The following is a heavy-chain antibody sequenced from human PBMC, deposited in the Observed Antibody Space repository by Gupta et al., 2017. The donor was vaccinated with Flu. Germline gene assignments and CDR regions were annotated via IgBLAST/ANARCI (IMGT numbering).Heavy chain of an antibody. CDR1: EYTFTAYY. CDR3: AREKHCSTTSCYRWFDP. Sequence: QVQLVQSGAEVKKPGASVRVSCKASEYTFTAYYIHWVRQAPGQGLEWMGRINPHSGTTNYEQKFQGRVTVTMDTSISTAYMDLSRLTSDDTAVYYCAREKHCSTTSCYRWFDPGGQGTLVTVSS. CDR2: INPHSGTT. D-gene: IGHD2-2*02. V-gene: IGHV1-2*06. J-gene: IGHJ5*02.